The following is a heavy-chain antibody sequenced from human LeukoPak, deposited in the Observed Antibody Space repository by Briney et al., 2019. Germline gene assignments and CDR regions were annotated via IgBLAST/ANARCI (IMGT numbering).Heavy chain of an antibody. CDR2: IWHDGGRK. Sequence: SGGSLRLSCAASGFTFSNAWMSWVRQAPGKGLEWVSVIWHDGGRKEYADSVRGRFTISRDNSNLYLQMNSLRAEDTAIYYCARDIGNSGFNLDYWGQGTPVTVSS. D-gene: IGHD5-12*01. CDR1: GFTFSNAW. CDR3: ARDIGNSGFNLDY. J-gene: IGHJ4*02. V-gene: IGHV3-33*08.